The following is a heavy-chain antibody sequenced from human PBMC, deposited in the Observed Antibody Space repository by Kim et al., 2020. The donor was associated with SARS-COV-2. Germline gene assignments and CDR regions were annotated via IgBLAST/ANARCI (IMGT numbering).Heavy chain of an antibody. D-gene: IGHD5-18*01. V-gene: IGHV1-46*01. CDR3: ARDRAYSYGSFDY. Sequence: YAQKFQGRVTMTRDTSTSTVYMELSSLRSEDTAVYYCARDRAYSYGSFDYWGQGTLVTVSS. J-gene: IGHJ4*02.